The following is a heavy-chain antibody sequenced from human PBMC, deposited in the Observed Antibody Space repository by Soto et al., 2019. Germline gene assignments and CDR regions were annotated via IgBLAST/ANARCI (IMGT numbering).Heavy chain of an antibody. Sequence: SETLSLTCTVSGVSVSSSSYYWGWIRQPPGKGREWIGTIYYTGMTSYSPSLKSRVTISVDTSRTQFALNLKSVTAADTALYYCVGRRAGDYDFDYWGQGTLVTVSS. V-gene: IGHV4-39*01. J-gene: IGHJ4*02. D-gene: IGHD4-17*01. CDR2: IYYTGMT. CDR3: VGRRAGDYDFDY. CDR1: GVSVSSSSYY.